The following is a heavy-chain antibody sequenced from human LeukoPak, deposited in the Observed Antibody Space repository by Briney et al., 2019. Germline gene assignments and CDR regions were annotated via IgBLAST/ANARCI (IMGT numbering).Heavy chain of an antibody. CDR3: AGYSSGWYVDY. Sequence: PSETLSLTCTVSGGSISTYYWSWIRQPPGKGLEWIGYIYFSGSTDYNPSLKSRVIISVDTSNNQFSLKLSSVSAADTAVYYCAGYSSGWYVDYWGQGTLVTVSS. V-gene: IGHV4-59*01. J-gene: IGHJ4*02. D-gene: IGHD6-19*01. CDR1: GGSISTYY. CDR2: IYFSGST.